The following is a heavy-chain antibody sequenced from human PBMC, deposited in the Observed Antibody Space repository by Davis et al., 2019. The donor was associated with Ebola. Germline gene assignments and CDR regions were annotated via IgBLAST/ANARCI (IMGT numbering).Heavy chain of an antibody. Sequence: ASVKVSCKASGYTFTTYGISWVRQAPGQGLEWMGWISSYDGDIKYAQKFQGRVTMTTDTSTSTSYLELRSLRSDDTAVYYCASIGTVGAHFDYWGQGTLVTVSS. CDR1: GYTFTTYG. V-gene: IGHV1-18*04. CDR3: ASIGTVGAHFDY. D-gene: IGHD1-26*01. J-gene: IGHJ4*02. CDR2: ISSYDGDI.